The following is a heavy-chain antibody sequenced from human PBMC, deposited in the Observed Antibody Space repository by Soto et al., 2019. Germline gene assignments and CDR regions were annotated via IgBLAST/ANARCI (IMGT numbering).Heavy chain of an antibody. V-gene: IGHV3-33*01. CDR3: ASVVDTTAAGMVNRFDH. Sequence: QVQLVESGGGVVQSGRSLTLSCAASGFSLSTYGTQWLRRAPGKGLEWVAFIWYDGTKKFYANSVKGRSTISKDNSNNTQYRQLRELRAVDTAEYDSASVVDTTAAGMVNRFDHWGQGTLVTVSS. CDR1: GFSLSTYG. CDR2: IWYDGTKK. D-gene: IGHD5-18*01. J-gene: IGHJ5*02.